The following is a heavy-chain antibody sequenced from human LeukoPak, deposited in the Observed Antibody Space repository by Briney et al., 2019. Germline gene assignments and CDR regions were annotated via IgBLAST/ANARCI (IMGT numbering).Heavy chain of an antibody. D-gene: IGHD1-26*01. V-gene: IGHV3-21*01. J-gene: IGHJ4*02. Sequence: GGSLRLSCAASGFTFSSYTMNWVRQAPGKGLEWVSSISSSSSYIYYADSVEGRFTISRDNAKNSLYLQMNSLRAEDTAVYYCVEVGASDYWGQGTLVTVSS. CDR3: VEVGASDY. CDR1: GFTFSSYT. CDR2: ISSSSSYI.